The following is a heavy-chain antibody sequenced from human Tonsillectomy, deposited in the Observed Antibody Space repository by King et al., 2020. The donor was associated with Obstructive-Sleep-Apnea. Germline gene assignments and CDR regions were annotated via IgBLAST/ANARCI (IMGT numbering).Heavy chain of an antibody. Sequence: VQLVESGGGLVKRGESLRLSCAVSGFTFSNAWMSWVRQAPGKGLEWVGLIKTKTDGGTIDYAAPVKGRFTISRDDSKNTLYLQMNSLKIEDTAVYYCATAAAFRFVERLSRGTFDHWGQGTLVTVSS. D-gene: IGHD3-3*01. J-gene: IGHJ5*02. V-gene: IGHV3-15*01. CDR3: ATAAAFRFVERLSRGTFDH. CDR1: GFTFSNAW. CDR2: IKTKTDGGTI.